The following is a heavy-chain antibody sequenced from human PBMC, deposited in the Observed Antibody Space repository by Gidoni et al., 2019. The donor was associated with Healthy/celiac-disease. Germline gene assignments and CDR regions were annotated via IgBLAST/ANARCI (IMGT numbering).Heavy chain of an antibody. J-gene: IGHJ4*02. Sequence: EVQLVESGGGLVQPGGSLRLSCAASGFTFSSYSMNWVRQAPGKGLEWVSYISSSSSTIYYADSVKGRFTISRDNAKNSLYLQMNSLRDEDTAVYYCARGAVIRRPYYFDYWGQGTLVTVSS. D-gene: IGHD3-16*02. CDR3: ARGAVIRRPYYFDY. CDR1: GFTFSSYS. V-gene: IGHV3-48*02. CDR2: ISSSSSTI.